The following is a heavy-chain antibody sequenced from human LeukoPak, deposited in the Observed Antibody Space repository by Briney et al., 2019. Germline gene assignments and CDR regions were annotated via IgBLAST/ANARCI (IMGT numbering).Heavy chain of an antibody. J-gene: IGHJ4*02. CDR3: AKDLYCSSTSCYNWDY. CDR2: ISGSGGST. D-gene: IGHD2-2*02. CDR1: GFTFSSYA. V-gene: IGHV3-23*01. Sequence: GGSLRLSCAASGFTFSSYAMSWVRQAPGKGLEWVSAISGSGGSTYYADSVKGRFTISRDNPKNTLYLQMNSLRAEDTAVYYCAKDLYCSSTSCYNWDYWGQGTLVTVPS.